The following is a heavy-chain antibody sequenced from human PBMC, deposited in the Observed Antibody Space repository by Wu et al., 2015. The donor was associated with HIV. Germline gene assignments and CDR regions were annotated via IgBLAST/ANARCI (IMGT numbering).Heavy chain of an antibody. CDR2: ISAYNGNT. J-gene: IGHJ3*02. CDR3: ARDFPIMITFGGVIVSDAFDI. CDR1: GYTFTSYG. V-gene: IGHV1-18*01. D-gene: IGHD3-16*02. Sequence: QVQLVQSGAEVKKPGASVKVSCKASGYTFTSYGISWVRQAPGQGLEWMGWISAYNGNTNYAQKLQGRVTMTTDTSTSTAYMELRSLRSDDTAVYYCARDFPIMITFGGVIVSDAFDIWGQGTMVTVSS.